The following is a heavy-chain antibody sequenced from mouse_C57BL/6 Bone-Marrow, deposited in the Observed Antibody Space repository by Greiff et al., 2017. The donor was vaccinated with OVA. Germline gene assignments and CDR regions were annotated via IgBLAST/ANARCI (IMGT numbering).Heavy chain of an antibody. V-gene: IGHV7-3*01. J-gene: IGHJ2*01. CDR1: GFTFTDYY. D-gene: IGHD3-2*02. CDR2: ISNKANGYTT. Sequence: EVKLMESGGGLVQPGGSLSLSCAASGFTFTDYYMSWVRQPPGKALEWLGFISNKANGYTTEYSASVKGRFTISRDNSQSILYLQMNALRAEDSATYYCARNSSGSGYYFDYWGQGTTLTVSS. CDR3: ARNSSGSGYYFDY.